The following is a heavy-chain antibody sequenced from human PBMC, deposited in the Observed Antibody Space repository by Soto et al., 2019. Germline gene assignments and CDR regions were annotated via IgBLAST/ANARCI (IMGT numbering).Heavy chain of an antibody. CDR2: TRNKAHSYTT. CDR3: ASGIALSRLNPHWDY. D-gene: IGHD6-13*01. CDR1: GFTFSDHY. V-gene: IGHV3-72*01. Sequence: EVQLVESGGGLVQPGGSLRLSCAASGFTFSDHYMDWVRQAPGKGLEWVGRTRNKAHSYTTEYAASVKGRFTISRDDSNNALYLQMNGLTTEDTAVYYCASGIALSRLNPHWDYWGQGTLVTVSS. J-gene: IGHJ4*02.